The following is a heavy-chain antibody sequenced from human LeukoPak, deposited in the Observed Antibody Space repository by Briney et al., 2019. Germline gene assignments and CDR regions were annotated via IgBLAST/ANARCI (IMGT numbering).Heavy chain of an antibody. Sequence: PGGSLRLSCAASGFTFSGYAMHWVRQASGKGLEWVGRIRSKANSYATAYAASVKGRFTISRDDSKNTAYLQMNSLKTEDTAVYYCTSPLDYGDSRGYYYYMDVWGKGTTVTVSS. CDR3: TSPLDYGDSRGYYYYMDV. J-gene: IGHJ6*03. CDR1: GFTFSGYA. CDR2: IRSKANSYAT. D-gene: IGHD4-17*01. V-gene: IGHV3-73*01.